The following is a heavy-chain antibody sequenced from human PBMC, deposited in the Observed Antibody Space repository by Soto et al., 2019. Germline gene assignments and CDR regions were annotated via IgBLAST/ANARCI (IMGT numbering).Heavy chain of an antibody. CDR1: GGSFSGYY. CDR2: INHSGST. CDR3: ARGGMKLYCSGGSCYGMVTNWFDP. J-gene: IGHJ5*02. Sequence: QVQLQQWGAGLLKPSETLSLTCAVYGGSFSGYYWRWIRQPPGKGLEWIGEINHSGSTNYNTSLKSRVTISVDTSKNQFSLKLSSVTAADTAVDDCARGGMKLYCSGGSCYGMVTNWFDPWGQGTLVTVSS. D-gene: IGHD2-15*01. V-gene: IGHV4-34*01.